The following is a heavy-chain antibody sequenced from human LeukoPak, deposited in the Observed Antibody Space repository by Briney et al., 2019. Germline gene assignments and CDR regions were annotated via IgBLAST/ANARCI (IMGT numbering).Heavy chain of an antibody. J-gene: IGHJ6*03. CDR2: ISSSSSAI. Sequence: PGGSLRLSCAASGFTFSSYSMNWVRQAPGKGLEWVSYISSSSSAIYYADSVKGRFTISRDNAKNSLYLQMNSLRPEDTAVYYCARDSGYYDSSGYFYYYYMDVWGKGTTVTFSS. CDR3: ARDSGYYDSSGYFYYYYMDV. D-gene: IGHD3-22*01. CDR1: GFTFSSYS. V-gene: IGHV3-48*01.